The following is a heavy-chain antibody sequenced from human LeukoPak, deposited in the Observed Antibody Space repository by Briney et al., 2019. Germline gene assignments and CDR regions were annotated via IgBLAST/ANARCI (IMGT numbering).Heavy chain of an antibody. CDR1: GFSFSGYW. D-gene: IGHD4/OR15-4a*01. CDR3: AGRAGAYSHPYDY. CDR2: INTDGSAT. V-gene: IGHV3-74*01. J-gene: IGHJ4*02. Sequence: GGSLRLSCAASGFSFSGYWMHWVRQAPGKGLLWVSRINTDGSATYYADSVKGRFTISRDNSKNTLYLQMNSLRAEDTAVYYCAGRAGAYSHPYDYWGQGTLVTVSS.